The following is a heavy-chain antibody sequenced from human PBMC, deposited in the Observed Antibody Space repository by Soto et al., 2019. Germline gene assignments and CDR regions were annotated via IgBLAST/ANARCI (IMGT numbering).Heavy chain of an antibody. D-gene: IGHD2-15*01. V-gene: IGHV3-23*01. CDR3: AKGRGSYYYYGMDV. CDR2: ISGSGGST. Sequence: VGSLRLSCAASGFTFSSYAMSWVRQAPGKGLEWVSAISGSGGSTYYADSVKGRFTISRDNSKNTLYLQMNSLRAEDTAVYYCAKGRGSYYYYGMDVWGQGTTVTVSS. J-gene: IGHJ6*02. CDR1: GFTFSSYA.